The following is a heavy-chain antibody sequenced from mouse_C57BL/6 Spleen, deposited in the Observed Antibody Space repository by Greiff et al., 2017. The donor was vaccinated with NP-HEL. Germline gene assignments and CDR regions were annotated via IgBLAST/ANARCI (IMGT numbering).Heavy chain of an antibody. CDR1: GYTFTDYE. CDR2: IDPETGGT. V-gene: IGHV1-15*01. D-gene: IGHD1-1*01. Sequence: VQLQQSGAELVRPGASVTLSCKASGYTFTDYEMHWVKQTPVHGLEWIGAIDPETGGTAYNQKFKGKAILTADKSSSTAYMELRSLTSEDSAVYYCTRRGTTVVPYAMDYWGQGTSVTVSS. J-gene: IGHJ4*01. CDR3: TRRGTTVVPYAMDY.